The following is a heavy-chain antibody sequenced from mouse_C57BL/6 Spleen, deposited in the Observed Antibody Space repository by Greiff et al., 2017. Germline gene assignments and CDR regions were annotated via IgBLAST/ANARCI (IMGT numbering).Heavy chain of an antibody. CDR2: INPGSGGT. CDR1: GYAFTNYL. J-gene: IGHJ2*01. Sequence: VQLQQSGAELVRPGTSVKVSCKASGYAFTNYLIEWVKQRPGQGLEWIGVINPGSGGTNYNEKFKGKATLTADKSSSTAYMQLSSLTSEDSAVYFCARGDDYVDYWGQGTTLTVSS. CDR3: ARGDDYVDY. V-gene: IGHV1-54*01.